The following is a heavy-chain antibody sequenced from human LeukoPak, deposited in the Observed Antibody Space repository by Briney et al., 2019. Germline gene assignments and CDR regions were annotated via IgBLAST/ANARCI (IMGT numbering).Heavy chain of an antibody. J-gene: IGHJ6*03. Sequence: PSETLSLTCTVSGGSISSGSYYWSWIRQPAGKGLEWIGRIYTSGSTNYNPSLKSRVTISVDTSKNQFSLKLSSVTAADTAVYYCARERATVVTAYYYYYMDVWGQGTMVTVSS. CDR1: GGSISSGSYY. V-gene: IGHV4-61*02. D-gene: IGHD4-23*01. CDR2: IYTSGST. CDR3: ARERATVVTAYYYYYMDV.